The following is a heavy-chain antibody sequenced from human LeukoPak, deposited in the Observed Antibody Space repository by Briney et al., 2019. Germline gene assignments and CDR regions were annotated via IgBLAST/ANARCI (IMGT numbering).Heavy chain of an antibody. D-gene: IGHD2-2*02. V-gene: IGHV4-39*07. Sequence: SETLSLTCTVSGGSISSSSYYWGWIRQPPGKGLEWIGSIYYSGSTYYNPSLKSRVTISVDTSKNQFSLKPSSVTAADTAVYYCARYQLIYSFDAFDIWGQGTKVTDSS. CDR1: GGSISSSSYY. CDR2: IYYSGST. CDR3: ARYQLIYSFDAFDI. J-gene: IGHJ3*02.